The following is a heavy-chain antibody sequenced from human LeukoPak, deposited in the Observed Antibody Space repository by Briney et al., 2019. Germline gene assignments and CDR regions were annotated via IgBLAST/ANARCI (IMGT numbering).Heavy chain of an antibody. V-gene: IGHV4-59*01. CDR3: ARVGILYPGDYYYGMDV. CDR2: IYYSGST. D-gene: IGHD2-8*01. J-gene: IGHJ6*02. Sequence: SETLSLTCTVSGASISSCYWNWIRQPPGKGLEWIGYIYYSGSTNYNPSLKSRVTISVDTSKNQFSLKLSSVTAADTAVYYCARVGILYPGDYYYGMDVWGQGTTVTVSS. CDR1: GASISSCY.